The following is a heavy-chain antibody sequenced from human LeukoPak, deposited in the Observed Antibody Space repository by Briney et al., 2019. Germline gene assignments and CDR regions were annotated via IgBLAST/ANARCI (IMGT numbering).Heavy chain of an antibody. J-gene: IGHJ4*02. V-gene: IGHV4-34*01. CDR2: INHGGST. CDR1: GGSFSGHY. D-gene: IGHD6-13*01. Sequence: SETLSLTCAVSGGSFSGHYWKWIRQPPGKGLEWIGGINHGGSTHYNPSLKSRVTISVDTSQNQFSLRLSSVTAADTAVYYCARGRYVTTRGGAAAGFLDYWGQGTLVTVST. CDR3: ARGRYVTTRGGAAAGFLDY.